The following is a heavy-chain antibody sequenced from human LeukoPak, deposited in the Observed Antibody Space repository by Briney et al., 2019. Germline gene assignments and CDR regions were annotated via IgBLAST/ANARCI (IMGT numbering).Heavy chain of an antibody. CDR3: ARDPGDYYYDSSGYPRRAFDI. V-gene: IGHV1-69*13. CDR1: GGTFSSYA. J-gene: IGHJ3*02. Sequence: ASVKVSCKDSGGTFSSYAISWVRQAPGQGLEWMGGIIPIFGTANYAQKFQGRVTITADESTSTAYMELSSLRSEDTAVYYCARDPGDYYYDSSGYPRRAFDIWGQGTMVTVSS. D-gene: IGHD3-22*01. CDR2: IIPIFGTA.